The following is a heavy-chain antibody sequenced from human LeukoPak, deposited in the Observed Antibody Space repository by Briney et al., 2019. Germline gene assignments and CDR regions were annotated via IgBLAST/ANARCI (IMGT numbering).Heavy chain of an antibody. D-gene: IGHD4-17*01. CDR3: ATARTGMTTVTWGHY. CDR1: GYTLTGLS. V-gene: IGHV1-24*01. Sequence: GASVKVSCKVSGYTLTGLSMHWVRQAPGKGLEWMGGFDPEDGETIYAQKFQGRVTMTEDTSTDTAYMELSSLRSEDTAVYYCATARTGMTTVTWGHYWGQGTLVTVSS. CDR2: FDPEDGET. J-gene: IGHJ4*02.